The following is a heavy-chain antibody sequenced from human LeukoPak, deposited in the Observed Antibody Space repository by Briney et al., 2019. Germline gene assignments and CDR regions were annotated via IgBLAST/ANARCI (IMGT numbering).Heavy chain of an antibody. CDR1: GYIFTSYW. D-gene: IGHD2-8*01. CDR3: ARSGPPLMVYAMGGDDAFDI. CDR2: IYPGDSDT. V-gene: IGHV5-51*01. J-gene: IGHJ3*02. Sequence: GESLKISCQGSGYIFTSYWIGWVRQMPGKGLEWMGIIYPGDSDTRYSPSFQGQVTISADKSISTAYLQWSSLKASDTAMYYCARSGPPLMVYAMGGDDAFDIWGQGTMVTVSS.